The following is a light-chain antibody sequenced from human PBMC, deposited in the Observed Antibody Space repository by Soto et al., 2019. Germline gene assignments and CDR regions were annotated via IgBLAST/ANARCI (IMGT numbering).Light chain of an antibody. V-gene: IGKV3-20*01. CDR1: QSLRSRY. Sequence: DTVLTQPPGTLSLSPGEGATLSCRASQSLRSRYLAWYQQKPGQAPRLLIYGVSIRATGIPDRFSGSGSGKDFTLTITRLEPGEFAVYYCQQYDTSPRTFGEGTKVEI. J-gene: IGKJ1*01. CDR3: QQYDTSPRT. CDR2: GVS.